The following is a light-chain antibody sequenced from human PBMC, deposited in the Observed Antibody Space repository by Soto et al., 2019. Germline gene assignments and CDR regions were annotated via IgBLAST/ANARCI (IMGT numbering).Light chain of an antibody. CDR1: QPISSW. Sequence: DIQMTQSPSTLSASVGDRVTITCRASQPISSWLAWYQQKPGKAPNLLIYDASSLQSGGPSRFSGSGSGTELTLTISSLQPDDFATYDCQEYNSYPYTVGQGSKLESK. CDR2: DAS. V-gene: IGKV1-5*01. J-gene: IGKJ2*01. CDR3: QEYNSYPYT.